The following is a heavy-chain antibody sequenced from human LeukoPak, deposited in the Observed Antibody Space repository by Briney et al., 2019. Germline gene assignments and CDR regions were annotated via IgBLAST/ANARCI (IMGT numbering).Heavy chain of an antibody. Sequence: GGSLRLSCAASVFTFISYWMHWVRRAPGKGLVWVSRINSDGSSTSYADSVKGRFTISRDNAKNTLYLQMNSLRAADTAVYYCARDFLPPGSGYDYNYWGRGTLVTVSS. CDR2: INSDGSST. D-gene: IGHD5-12*01. CDR1: VFTFISYW. V-gene: IGHV3-74*01. CDR3: ARDFLPPGSGYDYNY. J-gene: IGHJ4*02.